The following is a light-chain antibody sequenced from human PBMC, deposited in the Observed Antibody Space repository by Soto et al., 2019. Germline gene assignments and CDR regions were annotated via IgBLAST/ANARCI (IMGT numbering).Light chain of an antibody. Sequence: IVVTQSPATLSVSPWERSTLSCRASQSVSSNLAWYQQKPGQAPRLLIYGASSRATGIPDRFSGSGSGTDFTLTISRLEPEDFAVYYCQQYGSSPITFGQGTRLEIK. CDR3: QQYGSSPIT. V-gene: IGKV3-20*01. J-gene: IGKJ5*01. CDR2: GAS. CDR1: QSVSSN.